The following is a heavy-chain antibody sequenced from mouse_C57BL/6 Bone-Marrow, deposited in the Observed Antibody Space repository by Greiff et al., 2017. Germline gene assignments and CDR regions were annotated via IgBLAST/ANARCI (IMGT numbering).Heavy chain of an antibody. CDR3: AREYVDV. J-gene: IGHJ1*03. CDR2: ISSGSSTI. Sequence: EVKLVESGGGLLKPGGSLKLSCAASGFTFSDYGMHWVRQAPEKGLEWVAYISSGSSTIYYADTVKGRCTISRDNAKNTLFLQMTSLRSEDTDMYYCAREYVDVWGTGTTVTVSS. CDR1: GFTFSDYG. V-gene: IGHV5-17*01.